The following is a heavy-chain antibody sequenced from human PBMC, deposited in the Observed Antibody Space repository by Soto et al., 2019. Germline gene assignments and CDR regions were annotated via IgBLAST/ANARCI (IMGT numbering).Heavy chain of an antibody. J-gene: IGHJ4*02. Sequence: QVRLRESGPGLLKPSETLSLTCSVSGASITTYYWSWFRQSPGKGLEWIGYIHDSGTTKYNASLERRVTISVDTSKTHFFLRLTSVTAADTAVYYCARPTSWFGDILWGQGTLVTVTS. CDR1: GASITTYY. V-gene: IGHV4-59*08. D-gene: IGHD3-10*01. CDR3: ARPTSWFGDIL. CDR2: IHDSGTT.